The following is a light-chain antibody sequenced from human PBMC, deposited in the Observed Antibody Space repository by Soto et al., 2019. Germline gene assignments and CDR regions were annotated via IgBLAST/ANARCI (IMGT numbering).Light chain of an antibody. V-gene: IGKV4-1*01. CDR3: QQYCSSPWT. Sequence: DIVMTQSPDSLAVSLGERATINCRSSQSVLYSSSNKNYLAWYQQKPGQPPKLLIYWASTRESGVPDRFSGSESGTDYTLTISSLQAEDVAVYYCQQYCSSPWTFGQGTKVEIK. J-gene: IGKJ1*01. CDR1: QSVLYSSSNKNY. CDR2: WAS.